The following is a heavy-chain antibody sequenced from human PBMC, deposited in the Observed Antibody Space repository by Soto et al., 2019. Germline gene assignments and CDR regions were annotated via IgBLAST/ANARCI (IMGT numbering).Heavy chain of an antibody. V-gene: IGHV3-33*01. D-gene: IGHD6-19*01. Sequence: GGSLRLSCAASGFTFSNYGMHWVRQAPGKGLEWVAVIWYDGSNEYYADSVKGRFTISRDNSKNTLYLQMNSLRAEDTAVYYCARDDIPGRAVAIYGMDIWGQGTRVTVSS. J-gene: IGHJ6*02. CDR2: IWYDGSNE. CDR3: ARDDIPGRAVAIYGMDI. CDR1: GFTFSNYG.